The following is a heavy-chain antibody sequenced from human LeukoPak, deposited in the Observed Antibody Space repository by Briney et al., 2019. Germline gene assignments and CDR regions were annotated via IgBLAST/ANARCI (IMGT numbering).Heavy chain of an antibody. Sequence: GGSLRLSCRASASGDDFRSHSMNWVRQAPGEGLEWVANIKQDGSEKYYVDSVKGRFTISRDNAKNSLYLQMNSLRVEDTAVYYCARVGYDSGWSKLYFYYYYMDVWGKGTTVTVSS. CDR2: IKQDGSEK. D-gene: IGHD6-19*01. V-gene: IGHV3-7*01. CDR3: ARVGYDSGWSKLYFYYYYMDV. CDR1: ASGDDFRSHS. J-gene: IGHJ6*03.